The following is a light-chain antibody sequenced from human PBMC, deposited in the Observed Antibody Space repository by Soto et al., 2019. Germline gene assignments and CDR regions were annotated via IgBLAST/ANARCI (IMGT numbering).Light chain of an antibody. Sequence: DIQMTQSPSSLSASVGDRVTITCRASQSISSYLNWYQQKPGKAPKLLIYAASSLQSGVPSRFSGSGSGTDFTLTISSLQHEDFETYYCQQSYSTPPTLGQGTKMDIK. CDR2: AAS. CDR1: QSISSY. CDR3: QQSYSTPPT. V-gene: IGKV1-39*01. J-gene: IGKJ1*01.